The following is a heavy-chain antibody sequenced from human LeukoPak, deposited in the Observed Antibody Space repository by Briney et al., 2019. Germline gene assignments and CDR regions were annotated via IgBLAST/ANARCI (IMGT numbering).Heavy chain of an antibody. J-gene: IGHJ6*02. Sequence: SETLSLTCTVSGGSISRSSYYWGWVRQPPGKGLEWIGSIYYSGSTCYNPSLKSRVTTSVDTSKSQFSLNLSSVTAADTAVYYCARLGYYYDVDVWGQGTTVTVS. CDR1: GGSISRSSYY. CDR2: IYYSGST. CDR3: ARLGYYYDVDV. V-gene: IGHV4-39*01.